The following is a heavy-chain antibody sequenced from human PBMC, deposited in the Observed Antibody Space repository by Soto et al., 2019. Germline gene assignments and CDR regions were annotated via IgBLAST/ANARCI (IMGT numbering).Heavy chain of an antibody. J-gene: IGHJ3*02. V-gene: IGHV4-59*01. D-gene: IGHD4-17*01. CDR3: ARDGYGDDDAFDI. CDR2: IYYSGST. CDR1: GGSISSYY. Sequence: SETLSLTCTVSGGSISSYYWSWIRQPPGKGLEWIGYIYYSGSTNYNPSLKSRVTISVDTSKNQFSLKLSSVTAADTAVYYCARDGYGDDDAFDIWGQGTMVTVSS.